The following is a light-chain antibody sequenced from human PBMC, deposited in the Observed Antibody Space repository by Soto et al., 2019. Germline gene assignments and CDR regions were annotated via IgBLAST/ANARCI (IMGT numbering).Light chain of an antibody. CDR1: QNIGNF. J-gene: IGKJ4*01. V-gene: IGKV1-39*01. CDR3: QQSYSLPLT. Sequence: DIQMTQSPSSLSASVGDRVTITCRASQNIGNFLNWYQQKPGRAPNLLIYAASTLQSGVPSSFSGSGSGTDFTLTISSLQPEDFATYYCQQSYSLPLTFGGGTKVEIK. CDR2: AAS.